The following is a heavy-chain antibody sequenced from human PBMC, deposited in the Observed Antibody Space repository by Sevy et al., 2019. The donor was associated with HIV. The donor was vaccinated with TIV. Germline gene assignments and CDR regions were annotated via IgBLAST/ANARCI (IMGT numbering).Heavy chain of an antibody. CDR1: GYTFTSYG. Sequence: ASVKVSCKASGYTFTSYGISWVRQAPGQGLEWMGWISAYNGNTNYPQKLQGRVTMTTDTSTSTAYMELRSLRSDDTAVYYCARDRRVAGTNYYYGMDVWGQGTTVTVSS. V-gene: IGHV1-18*01. CDR3: ARDRRVAGTNYYYGMDV. CDR2: ISAYNGNT. D-gene: IGHD1-1*01. J-gene: IGHJ6*02.